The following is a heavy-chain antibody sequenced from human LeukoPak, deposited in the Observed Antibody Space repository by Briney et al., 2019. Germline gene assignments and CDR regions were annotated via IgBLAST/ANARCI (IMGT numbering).Heavy chain of an antibody. D-gene: IGHD3-22*01. V-gene: IGHV3-11*06. CDR2: ISSSSSYT. Sequence: GGSLRLSCAASGFTFSDYYMSCIRQAPGKGLEWVSYISSSSSYTNYAESVKGRFTISRDNAKNSLYLQMNSLRAEDTAVYYCARDRYYDSSGYYYALDYWGQGTLVTVSS. CDR3: ARDRYYDSSGYYYALDY. J-gene: IGHJ4*02. CDR1: GFTFSDYY.